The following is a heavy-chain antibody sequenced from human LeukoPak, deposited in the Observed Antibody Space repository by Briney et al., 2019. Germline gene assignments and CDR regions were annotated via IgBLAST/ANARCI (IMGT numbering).Heavy chain of an antibody. CDR1: GYSISSGYY. J-gene: IGHJ4*02. CDR2: IYHSGST. Sequence: SETLSLTCAVSGYSISSGYYWGWIRQPPGQGLEWIGSIYHSGSTYYNPSLKSRVTISVDTSKNQFSLKLSSVTAADTAVYYCARVGCSSTSCYPRRDYWGQGTLVTVSS. CDR3: ARVGCSSTSCYPRRDY. D-gene: IGHD2-2*01. V-gene: IGHV4-38-2*01.